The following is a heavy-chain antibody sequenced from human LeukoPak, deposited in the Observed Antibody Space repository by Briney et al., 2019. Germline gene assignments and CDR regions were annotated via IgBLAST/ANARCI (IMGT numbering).Heavy chain of an antibody. CDR1: GFTFDDYA. CDR3: AKDLDSSSSPGGFDY. CDR2: ISWDGGST. J-gene: IGHJ4*02. D-gene: IGHD6-6*01. Sequence: PGRSLRLSCAASGFTFDDYAMHWVRQAPGKGLEWVSLISWDGGSTYYADSVKGRFTISRDNSKNSLYLQMNSLRAEDTALYYCAKDLDSSSSPGGFDYWGQGTLVTVSS. V-gene: IGHV3-43D*04.